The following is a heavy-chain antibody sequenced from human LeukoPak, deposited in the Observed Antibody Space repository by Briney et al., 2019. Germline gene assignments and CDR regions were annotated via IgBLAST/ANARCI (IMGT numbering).Heavy chain of an antibody. J-gene: IGHJ5*02. Sequence: GASVKVSCKASGYTFTSYVINWVRQATGQGLEWMGWMNPNSGNTGYAQKFQGRVTMTRNTSISTAYMELSSLRSEDTAVYYCARGWASGARYNWFDPWGQGTLVTVSS. D-gene: IGHD2-15*01. CDR2: MNPNSGNT. CDR1: GYTFTSYV. V-gene: IGHV1-8*01. CDR3: ARGWASGARYNWFDP.